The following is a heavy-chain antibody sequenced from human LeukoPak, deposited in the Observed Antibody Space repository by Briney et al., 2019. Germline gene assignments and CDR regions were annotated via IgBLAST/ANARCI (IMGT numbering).Heavy chain of an antibody. CDR3: ARASRKSTYYFDY. CDR2: IYYSGST. Sequence: SETLSLTCTVSGGSISSYYWSWIRQPPGKGLEWIGYIYYSGSTNYNPSLKSRVTISVDTSKNQFSLKLSSVTAADTAVYYCARASRKSTYYFDYWGQGTLVTVSS. J-gene: IGHJ4*02. V-gene: IGHV4-59*01. CDR1: GGSISSYY.